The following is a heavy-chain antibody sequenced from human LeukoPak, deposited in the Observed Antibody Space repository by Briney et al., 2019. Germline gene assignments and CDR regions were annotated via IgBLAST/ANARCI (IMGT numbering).Heavy chain of an antibody. CDR1: GVSFSGYY. CDR2: INHSGST. V-gene: IGHV4-34*01. J-gene: IGHJ4*02. D-gene: IGHD6-19*01. CDR3: ARDGIAVADYFDY. Sequence: AETLSLTCAVYGVSFSGYYWSWIRQPPGKGLEWVGEINHSGSTNYNPSLKSRVNISVDTSKNQFSLKLSSVTAADTAVYYCARDGIAVADYFDYWGQGTLVTVSS.